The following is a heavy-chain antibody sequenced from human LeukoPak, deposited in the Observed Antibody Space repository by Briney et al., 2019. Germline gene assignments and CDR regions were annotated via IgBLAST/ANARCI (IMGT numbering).Heavy chain of an antibody. V-gene: IGHV4-34*01. CDR3: ARDFRGITIFGVEDWFDP. Sequence: SETLPLTCAVYGGSFSGYYWSWIRQPPGKGLEWIGEINHSGSTNYNPSLKSRVTISVDTSKNQFSLKLSSVTAADTAVYYCARDFRGITIFGVEDWFDPWGQGALVTVSS. CDR2: INHSGST. CDR1: GGSFSGYY. D-gene: IGHD3-3*01. J-gene: IGHJ5*02.